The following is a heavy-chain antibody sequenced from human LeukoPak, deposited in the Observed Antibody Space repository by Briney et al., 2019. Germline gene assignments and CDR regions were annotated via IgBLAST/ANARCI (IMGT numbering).Heavy chain of an antibody. CDR1: GFTFSNYA. CDR2: ISFDATKE. J-gene: IGHJ3*02. V-gene: IGHV3-30*01. Sequence: GGSLRLSCAASGFTFSNYAMHWVRQAPGKGLEWVAAISFDATKEYFGKSVKGRFTISRDNSKATLYLQMHRLRIEDTALYFCARFKVGTNTTQKNAFDIWGRGTVVAVSS. CDR3: ARFKVGTNTTQKNAFDI. D-gene: IGHD1-1*01.